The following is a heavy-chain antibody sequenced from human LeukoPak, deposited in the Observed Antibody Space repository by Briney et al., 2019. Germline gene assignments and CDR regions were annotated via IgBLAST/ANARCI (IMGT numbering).Heavy chain of an antibody. Sequence: SETLSLTCTVSGGSISSSSYCWGWIRQPPGKGLEWIGSIYYSGSTYYNPSLKSRVTISVDTSKNQFSLKLSSVTAADTAVYYCARIGDYDSSGYYLPGVSFDYWGQGTLVTVSS. J-gene: IGHJ4*02. CDR2: IYYSGST. D-gene: IGHD3-22*01. CDR3: ARIGDYDSSGYYLPGVSFDY. V-gene: IGHV4-39*07. CDR1: GGSISSSSYC.